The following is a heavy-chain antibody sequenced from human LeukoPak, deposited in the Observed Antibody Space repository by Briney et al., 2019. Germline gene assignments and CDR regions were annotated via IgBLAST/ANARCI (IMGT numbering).Heavy chain of an antibody. J-gene: IGHJ5*02. D-gene: IGHD2-2*01. CDR2: IYTSGST. V-gene: IGHV4-4*07. CDR1: GGSISSYY. Sequence: SETLSLTCTVSGGSISSYYWSWIRQPAGKGLEWIGRIYTSGSTNYNPSLKSRVTMSVDTSKNQFSLKLSSVTAADTAVYYCARGIVVVPAAIGWFDPWGQGTLVTVSS. CDR3: ARGIVVVPAAIGWFDP.